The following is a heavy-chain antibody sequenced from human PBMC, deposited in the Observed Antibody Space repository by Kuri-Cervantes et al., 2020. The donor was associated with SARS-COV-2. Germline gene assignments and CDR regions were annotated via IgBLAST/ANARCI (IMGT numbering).Heavy chain of an antibody. V-gene: IGHV3-74*01. J-gene: IGHJ5*02. CDR2: INSDGSST. Sequence: GESLKISCAASGFTFSSYRMHWVRQAPGKGLVWVSRINSDGSSTSYADSVKGRFTISRDNAKNTLYLQMNSLRAEDTAVYYCASLSNLEWLPPWGQGTLVTVSS. CDR1: GFTFSSYR. CDR3: ASLSNLEWLPP. D-gene: IGHD3-3*01.